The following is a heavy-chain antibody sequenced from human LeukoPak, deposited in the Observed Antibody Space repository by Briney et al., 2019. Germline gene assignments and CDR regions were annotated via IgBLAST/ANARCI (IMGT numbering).Heavy chain of an antibody. CDR1: GFTFSSYA. J-gene: IGHJ6*02. D-gene: IGHD4-17*01. Sequence: GGSLRLSCAASGFTFSSYAMSWVRQAPGKGLEWVSAISGSGGSTYYADSVKGRFTISRDNSKNTLYLQMNSLRAEDTAVYYCAEDGRYGDFRYYYYYYGMDVWGQGTTVTVSS. CDR3: AEDGRYGDFRYYYYYYGMDV. V-gene: IGHV3-23*01. CDR2: ISGSGGST.